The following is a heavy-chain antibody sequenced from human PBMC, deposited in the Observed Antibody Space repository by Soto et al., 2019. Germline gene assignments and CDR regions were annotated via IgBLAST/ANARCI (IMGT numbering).Heavy chain of an antibody. D-gene: IGHD4-17*01. Sequence: EVQLLESGGGLVQPGGSLRLSCAASGFTFSSYAMSWVRQAPGTGLEWVSAISGSGGSTYYADSVKGRFTISRDNSKNTLYLQMNSLRAEDTAVYYCAKADTVTISYFDYWGQGTLVTVSS. CDR3: AKADTVTISYFDY. CDR2: ISGSGGST. V-gene: IGHV3-23*01. CDR1: GFTFSSYA. J-gene: IGHJ4*02.